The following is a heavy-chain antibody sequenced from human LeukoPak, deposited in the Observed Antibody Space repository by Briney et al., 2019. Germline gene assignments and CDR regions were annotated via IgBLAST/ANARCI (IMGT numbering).Heavy chain of an antibody. CDR1: GYTLTELS. D-gene: IGHD2-2*01. Sequence: ASVKVSCKVSGYTLTELSMHWVRQAPGKGLEWMGGFDPEDGETIYAQKFQGRVTMTEATSTDTAYMELSSLRSEDTAVYYCATGVSGIVVVPAATPALDAFDIWGQGTMVTVSS. J-gene: IGHJ3*02. V-gene: IGHV1-24*01. CDR3: ATGVSGIVVVPAATPALDAFDI. CDR2: FDPEDGET.